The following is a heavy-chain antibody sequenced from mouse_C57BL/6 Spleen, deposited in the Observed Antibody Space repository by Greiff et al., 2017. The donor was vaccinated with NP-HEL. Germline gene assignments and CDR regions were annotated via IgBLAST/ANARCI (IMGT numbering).Heavy chain of an antibody. CDR3: VRELDYGSSPVMDY. CDR2: IRSKSNNYAT. Sequence: EVQRVESGGGLVQPKGSLKLSCAASGFSFNTYAMNWVRQAPGKGLEWVARIRSKSNNYATYYADSVKDRFTISRDDSESMLYLQMNNLKTEDTAMYYCVRELDYGSSPVMDYWGQGTSVTVSS. D-gene: IGHD1-1*01. CDR1: GFSFNTYA. J-gene: IGHJ4*01. V-gene: IGHV10-1*01.